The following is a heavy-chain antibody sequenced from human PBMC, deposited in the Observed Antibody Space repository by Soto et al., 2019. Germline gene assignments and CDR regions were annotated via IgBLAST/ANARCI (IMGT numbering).Heavy chain of an antibody. J-gene: IGHJ4*02. V-gene: IGHV4-39*01. D-gene: IGHD3-10*01. CDR2: IYYSGST. Sequence: QLQLQESGPGLVKPSETLSLTCTVSGGSISSSSYYWGWIRQPPGKGLEWIGSIYYSGSTYYNPSPKSRGTISVNTFKDQFPPELTPVTAADTAVYYWAGLPDRGSGNSWGQGTLVTVSS. CDR3: AGLPDRGSGNS. CDR1: GGSISSSSYY.